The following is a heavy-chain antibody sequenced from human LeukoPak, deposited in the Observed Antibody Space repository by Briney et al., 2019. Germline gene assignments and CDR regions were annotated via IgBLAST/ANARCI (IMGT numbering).Heavy chain of an antibody. V-gene: IGHV1-69*04. Sequence: SVNDSCKASGGTFSSYAISWVRQAPGQGLEWMGRIIPILGIANYAQKFQGRVTITADKSTSTAYMELSSLRSEDTAVYYCARGRLVRRGGFDYWGQGTLVTVSS. D-gene: IGHD1-1*01. CDR1: GGTFSSYA. CDR3: ARGRLVRRGGFDY. J-gene: IGHJ4*02. CDR2: IIPILGIA.